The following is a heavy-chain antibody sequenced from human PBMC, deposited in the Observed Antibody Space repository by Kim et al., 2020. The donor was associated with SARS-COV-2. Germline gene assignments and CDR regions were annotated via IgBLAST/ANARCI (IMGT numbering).Heavy chain of an antibody. V-gene: IGHV3-23*01. CDR3: AKKRDDFWSGYYNGDWYFDL. Sequence: GGSLRLSCAASGFTFSSYAMSWVRQAPGKGLEWVSAISGSGGSTYYADSVKGRFTISRDNSKNTLYLQMNSLRAEDTAVYYCAKKRDDFWSGYYNGDWYFDLWGRGTLVTVSS. CDR1: GFTFSSYA. J-gene: IGHJ2*01. CDR2: ISGSGGST. D-gene: IGHD3-3*01.